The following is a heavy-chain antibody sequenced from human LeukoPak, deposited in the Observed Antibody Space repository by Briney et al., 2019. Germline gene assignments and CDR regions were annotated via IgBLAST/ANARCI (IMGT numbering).Heavy chain of an antibody. CDR3: ARQGYDMSWFDP. D-gene: IGHD3-9*01. CDR1: GGSIRSTSHY. V-gene: IGHV4-39*01. CDR2: IYYSGST. J-gene: IGHJ5*02. Sequence: SETLSLTCTVSGGSIRSTSHYWAWIRQPPGKRLEWIGSIYYSGSTYYNPSLKSRVTISVVTSKNQFSLSLSSVTAAGTTVYYCARQGYDMSWFDPWGQGTLVTVSS.